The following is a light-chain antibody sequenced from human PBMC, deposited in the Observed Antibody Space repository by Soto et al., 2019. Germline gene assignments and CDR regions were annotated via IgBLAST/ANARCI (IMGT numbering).Light chain of an antibody. CDR2: DAS. Sequence: DIQMTQSPSTLSASVGDRVTITCRASQTISSWLAWYQQKPGKAPKLLIYDASSLESGVPSSFSGSGSGTEFTLTISSLQPDDFATYYCQKYNRYSWTFGQGTKVEIK. J-gene: IGKJ1*01. CDR1: QTISSW. V-gene: IGKV1-5*01. CDR3: QKYNRYSWT.